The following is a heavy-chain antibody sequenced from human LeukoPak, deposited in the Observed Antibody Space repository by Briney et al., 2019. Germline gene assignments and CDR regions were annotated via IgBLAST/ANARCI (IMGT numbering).Heavy chain of an antibody. D-gene: IGHD4-17*01. V-gene: IGHV3-7*01. CDR2: IKQDGSEK. J-gene: IGHJ4*02. CDR1: GFTFSSYW. CDR3: ARDRFRSLYGDYGLDY. Sequence: TGGSLRLSCAASGFTFSSYWMSWVRQAPGKGLEWVANIKQDGSEKYYVDSVKGRFTISRDNAKNSLYLQMNSLRAEDTAVYYCARDRFRSLYGDYGLDYWGQGTLVNVSS.